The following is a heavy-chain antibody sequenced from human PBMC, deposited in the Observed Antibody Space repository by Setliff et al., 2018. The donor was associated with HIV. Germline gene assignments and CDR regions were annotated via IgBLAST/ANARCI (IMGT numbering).Heavy chain of an antibody. CDR3: ARGGKRAFDI. CDR2: ISSTGAA. Sequence: SETLSLTCTVSGGSISSYYWSWIRQPPRKGLEWIGYISSTGAAWYNPSLKSRATMSIDTSKIHFSLTLSSVSGADTALYFCARGGKRAFDIWGQGAMVTVSS. V-gene: IGHV4-59*01. CDR1: GGSISSYY. J-gene: IGHJ3*02.